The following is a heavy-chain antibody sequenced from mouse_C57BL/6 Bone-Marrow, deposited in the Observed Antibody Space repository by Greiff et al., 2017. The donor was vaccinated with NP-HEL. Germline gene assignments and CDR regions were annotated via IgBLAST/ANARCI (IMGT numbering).Heavy chain of an antibody. CDR1: GFTFSDFY. D-gene: IGHD1-1*01. CDR2: SRNKANDYTT. J-gene: IGHJ3*01. V-gene: IGHV7-1*01. Sequence: EVKLMESGGGLVQSGRSLRLSCATSGFTFSDFYMEWVRQAPGKGLEWIAASRNKANDYTTEYSASVKGRFIVSRDTSQSILYLQMNALRAEDTAIYYCARDAIYYYGSSYVWFAYWGQGTLVTVPA. CDR3: ARDAIYYYGSSYVWFAY.